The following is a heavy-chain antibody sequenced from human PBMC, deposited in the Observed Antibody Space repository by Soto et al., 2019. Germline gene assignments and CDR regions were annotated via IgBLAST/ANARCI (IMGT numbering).Heavy chain of an antibody. CDR3: ARNPRIAVAGGGSLVRNYFDY. CDR1: GGSISSSSYY. D-gene: IGHD6-19*01. V-gene: IGHV4-39*01. J-gene: IGHJ4*02. CDR2: IYYSGST. Sequence: QLQLQESGPGLVKPSETLSLTCTVSGGSISSSSYYWGWIRQPPGKGLEWIGSIYYSGSTYYNPSLKSRVTISVDTSKNQFSLKLSSVTAADTAVYYCARNPRIAVAGGGSLVRNYFDYWGQGTLVTVSS.